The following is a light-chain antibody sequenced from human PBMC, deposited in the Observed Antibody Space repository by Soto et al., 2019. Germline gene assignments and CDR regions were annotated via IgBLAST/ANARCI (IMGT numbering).Light chain of an antibody. Sequence: QSAPTQPASVSGSPGQSITISCTGTRNDVGHPKSVSWYQHSPGKAPKLLIYEDNKRPSGISDRFSGSKSGNTASLTISGLQAEDEGDFYCCSYTGGGTHVFAIGTKVTVL. CDR2: EDN. CDR3: CSYTGGGTHV. CDR1: RNDVGHPKS. J-gene: IGLJ1*01. V-gene: IGLV2-23*01.